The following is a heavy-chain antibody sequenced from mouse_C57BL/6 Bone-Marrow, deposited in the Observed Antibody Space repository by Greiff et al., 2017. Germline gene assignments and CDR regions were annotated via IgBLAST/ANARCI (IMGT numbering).Heavy chain of an antibody. CDR1: GISITTGNYR. D-gene: IGHD4-1*01. CDR3: ARDLGGGFDY. CDR2: IYYSGTI. J-gene: IGHJ2*01. Sequence: EVKLQESGPGLVKPSQTVFLTCTVTGISITTGNYRWSWIRQFPGNKLEWIGYIYYSGTINYNQSLTSRTTITRDTPKNQFFLEMNSLTAEDTATYYCARDLGGGFDYWGQGTTLTVSS. V-gene: IGHV3-5*01.